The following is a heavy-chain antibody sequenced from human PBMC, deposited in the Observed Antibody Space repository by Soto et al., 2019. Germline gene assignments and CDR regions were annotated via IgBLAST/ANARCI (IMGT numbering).Heavy chain of an antibody. CDR2: ISSSSSTI. CDR1: GFTFSSYS. D-gene: IGHD6-6*01. CDR3: AKDSSSSGARY. Sequence: PVGSLRLSCAASGFTFSSYSMNWVRQAPGKGLEWVSYISSSSSTIYYADSVKGRFTISRDNSKNTLYLQMNSLRAEDTAVYYCAKDSSSSGARYWGQGTLVTVSS. V-gene: IGHV3-48*01. J-gene: IGHJ4*02.